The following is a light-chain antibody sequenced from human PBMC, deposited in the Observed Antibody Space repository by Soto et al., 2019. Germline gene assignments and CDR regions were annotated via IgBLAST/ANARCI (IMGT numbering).Light chain of an antibody. CDR3: QQYGDSPT. CDR2: GAS. J-gene: IGKJ1*01. CDR1: QSVMSRY. Sequence: EIVLTQSPGTLSLSPGEGATLSCMASQSVMSRYIAWYQQRPGQAPRLLIYGASNRATGSPDRISGSGSGTEFTLTISRLEPEDFAVYYCQQYGDSPTFGQGTKVDIK. V-gene: IGKV3-20*01.